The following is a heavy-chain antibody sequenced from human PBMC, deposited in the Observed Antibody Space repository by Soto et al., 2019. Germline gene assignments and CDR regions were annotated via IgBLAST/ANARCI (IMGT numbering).Heavy chain of an antibody. CDR3: ARHFLGSAMIS. CDR1: GGSISSSSYY. Sequence: SETLSLTCTVSGGSISSSSYYWGWIRQPPGKGLEWIGSIYYSGSTYYNPSLKSRVTISVDTSKNQFSLKLSSVTAADTAVYYCARHFLGSAMISWGQGTLVT. CDR2: IYYSGST. D-gene: IGHD3-22*01. V-gene: IGHV4-39*01. J-gene: IGHJ5*02.